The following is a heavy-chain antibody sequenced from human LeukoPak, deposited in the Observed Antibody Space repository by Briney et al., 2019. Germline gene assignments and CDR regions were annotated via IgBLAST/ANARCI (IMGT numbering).Heavy chain of an antibody. Sequence: GGSLRLSCAASGFTFSSYSMNWVRQAPGKGLEWVSSISRGSGHIYYANSVKGRFTISRDNAKNSLYLQMNSLRAEDTAVYYCAINYYDSGSYLYYYGMDVWGQGTTVTVSS. CDR3: AINYYDSGSYLYYYGMDV. D-gene: IGHD3-10*01. J-gene: IGHJ6*02. CDR1: GFTFSSYS. V-gene: IGHV3-21*01. CDR2: ISRGSGHI.